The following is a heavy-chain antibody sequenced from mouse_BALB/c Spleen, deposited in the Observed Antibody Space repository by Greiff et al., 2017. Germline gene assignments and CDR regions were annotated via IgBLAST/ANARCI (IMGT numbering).Heavy chain of an antibody. CDR2: INPYNGDT. CDR1: GYSFTGYF. Sequence: VQLQQSGPELVKPGASVKISCKASGYSFTGYFMNWVMQSHGKSLEWIGRINPYNGDTFYNQKFKGKATLTVDKSSSTAHMELRSLASEDAAGYYCARSDYYGGFAYWGQGTLVTVSA. D-gene: IGHD1-1*01. J-gene: IGHJ3*01. V-gene: IGHV1-20*02. CDR3: ARSDYYGGFAY.